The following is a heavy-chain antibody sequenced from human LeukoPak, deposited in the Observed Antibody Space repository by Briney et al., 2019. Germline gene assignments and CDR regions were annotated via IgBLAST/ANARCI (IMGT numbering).Heavy chain of an antibody. J-gene: IGHJ5*02. CDR1: GGTFSSYA. CDR3: ARCALDDNWFDP. D-gene: IGHD1-1*01. Sequence: SVKVSCKASGGTFSSYAISWVRQAPGQGLEWMGRIIPILGIANYAQKFQGRVTITADKSTSTAYMGLSSLRSEDTAVYYCARCALDDNWFDPWGQGTLVTVSS. V-gene: IGHV1-69*04. CDR2: IIPILGIA.